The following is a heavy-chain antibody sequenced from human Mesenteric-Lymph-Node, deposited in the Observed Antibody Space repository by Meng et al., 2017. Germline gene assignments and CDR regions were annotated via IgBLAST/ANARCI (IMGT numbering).Heavy chain of an antibody. CDR1: GFTLSTYA. Sequence: GESLKISCAASGFTLSTYAMSWVRQAPGKGLEWVSTFGYSGATYYTDSVKGRFSISRDISKNTLYLQMNSLRAEDTAVYYCARERGIQLWLLTIGPTLDYWGQGTLVTVSS. J-gene: IGHJ4*02. V-gene: IGHV3-23*01. CDR3: ARERGIQLWLLTIGPTLDY. D-gene: IGHD5-18*01. CDR2: FGYSGAT.